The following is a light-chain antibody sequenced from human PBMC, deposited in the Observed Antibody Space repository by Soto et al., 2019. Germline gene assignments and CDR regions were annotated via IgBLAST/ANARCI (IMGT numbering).Light chain of an antibody. Sequence: EIVLTHSPGTLSSSPGERVTLSCRASQSVTSNYLAWYQQKPGQSPRLLIFGASIRDTGLPDRFSGGGYGRDFTLTISRLEPEDFAVYYCQQYGSSPWTFGQGTKVDIK. CDR3: QQYGSSPWT. V-gene: IGKV3-20*01. J-gene: IGKJ1*01. CDR1: QSVTSNY. CDR2: GAS.